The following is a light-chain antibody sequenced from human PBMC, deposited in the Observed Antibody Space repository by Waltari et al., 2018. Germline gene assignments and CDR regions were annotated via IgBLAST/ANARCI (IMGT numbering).Light chain of an antibody. J-gene: IGLJ2*01. CDR2: EVI. CDR3: CSYAGSTTSVV. V-gene: IGLV2-23*02. Sequence: QSALTQPASVSGSPGQSITISCTGTSSDVGNYNLVSWYQQHPGKAPKPMIYEVIKRPSGVSNRFSGSKSGNTASLTISGLQAEDESDYYCCSYAGSTTSVVFGGGTKLTVL. CDR1: SSDVGNYNL.